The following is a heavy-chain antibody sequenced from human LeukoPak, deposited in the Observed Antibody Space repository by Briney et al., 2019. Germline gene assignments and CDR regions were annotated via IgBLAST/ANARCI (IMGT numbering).Heavy chain of an antibody. CDR3: ARGVAGDYFYY. Sequence: GGSLRLSCAASGFTFSSYAMHWVRQAPGKGLEWVAVISYDGSNKYYADSVKGRFTISRDNSKNTLYLQMNSLRAEDTAVYYCARGVAGDYFYYWGQGTLVTVSS. CDR1: GFTFSSYA. D-gene: IGHD6-19*01. V-gene: IGHV3-30*04. CDR2: ISYDGSNK. J-gene: IGHJ4*02.